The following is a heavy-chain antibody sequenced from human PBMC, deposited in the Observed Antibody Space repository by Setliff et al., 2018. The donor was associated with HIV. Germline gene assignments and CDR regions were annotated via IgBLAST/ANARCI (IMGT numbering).Heavy chain of an antibody. D-gene: IGHD3-16*01. V-gene: IGHV1-69*10. Sequence: SVRVSCKASGGTFSSYAISWVRQAPGQGLDWMGGIIPFLDIANSAQNFQGRVTITADKSTNTAYMELSSLRSEDTAVYYCARSARDYDYLWGSDAFDIWGQGTLVTVS. CDR3: ARSARDYDYLWGSDAFDI. CDR1: GGTFSSYA. J-gene: IGHJ3*02. CDR2: IIPFLDIA.